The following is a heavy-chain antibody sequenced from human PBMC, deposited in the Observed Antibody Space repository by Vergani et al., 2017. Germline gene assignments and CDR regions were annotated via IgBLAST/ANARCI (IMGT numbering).Heavy chain of an antibody. J-gene: IGHJ4*02. D-gene: IGHD3-22*01. CDR1: GGTFSSYA. CDR2: IIPIFGIA. Sequence: QVQLVQSGAEVKKPGSSVKVSCKASGGTFSSYAISWVRQAPGQGLEWMGGIIPIFGIANYAQKFQGRVTITADKSTSTAYMELSSLRSEDTAVYYCARTYYYDSSGYYYGGYYFDYWGQGTLVTVSS. CDR3: ARTYYYDSSGYYYGGYYFDY. V-gene: IGHV1-69*17.